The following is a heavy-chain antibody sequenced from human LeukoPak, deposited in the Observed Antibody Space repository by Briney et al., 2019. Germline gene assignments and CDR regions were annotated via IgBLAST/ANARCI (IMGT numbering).Heavy chain of an antibody. D-gene: IGHD3-22*01. V-gene: IGHV3-30*18. CDR1: GFTFSSYG. J-gene: IGHJ4*02. Sequence: GGSLRLSCAASGFTFSSYGMHWVRQAPGKGLEWVAVISYDGSNKYYADSVKGRFTISRDNAKNSLYLQMNSLRAEDTALYYCAKATGTYYYDSSGTDYWGQGTLVTVSS. CDR3: AKATGTYYYDSSGTDY. CDR2: ISYDGSNK.